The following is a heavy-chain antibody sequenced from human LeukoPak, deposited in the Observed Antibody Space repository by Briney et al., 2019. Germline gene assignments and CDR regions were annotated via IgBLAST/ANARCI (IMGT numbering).Heavy chain of an antibody. V-gene: IGHV3-48*03. CDR3: AELGITMIGGV. CDR1: GFTFSSYE. Sequence: GGSLRLSCAASGFTFSSYEMNWVRQAPGKGLGWVSYISSSGSTIYYADSVKGQFTISRDNAKNSLYLQMNSLRAEDTAVYYCAELGITMIGGVWGKGTTVTISS. CDR2: ISSSGSTI. D-gene: IGHD3-10*02. J-gene: IGHJ6*04.